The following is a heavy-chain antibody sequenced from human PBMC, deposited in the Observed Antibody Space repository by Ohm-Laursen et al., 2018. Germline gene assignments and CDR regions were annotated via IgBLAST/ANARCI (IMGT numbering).Heavy chain of an antibody. J-gene: IGHJ4*02. CDR1: GGSFTDTNNY. Sequence: SETLSLTCAVSGGSFTDTNNYWAWIRQPPGKGLEWIGSFYYPGTTVYNPSLTSRVAVSIATSKNQFSLQVTSVTASDTAVYFCARRSHLRDPPYWGQGILVTVSS. V-gene: IGHV4-39*01. D-gene: IGHD5-24*01. CDR2: FYYPGTT. CDR3: ARRSHLRDPPY.